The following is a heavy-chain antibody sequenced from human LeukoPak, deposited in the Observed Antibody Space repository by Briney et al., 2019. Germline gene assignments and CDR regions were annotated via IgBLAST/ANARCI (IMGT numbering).Heavy chain of an antibody. CDR2: INPSGSA. J-gene: IGHJ6*03. D-gene: IGHD3-22*01. Sequence: SETLSLTCAVYGGSFNGYYWTWIRQSPGKGLEWIGGINPSGSATYSPSLKSRVLISMDMSKNQFSLKLTSVTAADTGVYYCARVISLRIGYLQQPVRHHMDVWGKGTTVIVSS. CDR3: ARVISLRIGYLQQPVRHHMDV. CDR1: GGSFNGYY. V-gene: IGHV4-34*01.